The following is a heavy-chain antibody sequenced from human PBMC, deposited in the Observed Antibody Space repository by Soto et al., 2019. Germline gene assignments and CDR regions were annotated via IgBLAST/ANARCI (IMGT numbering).Heavy chain of an antibody. V-gene: IGHV3-30*18. D-gene: IGHD3-3*01. Sequence: QVQLVESGGGVVQPGRSLRLSCAASGFTFSSYGMHWVRQAPGKGLEWVAVISYDGSNKYYADSVKGRFTISRDNSKNPLYLQMNSLRAEDTAVYYCAKGGLRFLEWLPQFDYWGQGTLVTVSS. CDR2: ISYDGSNK. CDR3: AKGGLRFLEWLPQFDY. CDR1: GFTFSSYG. J-gene: IGHJ4*02.